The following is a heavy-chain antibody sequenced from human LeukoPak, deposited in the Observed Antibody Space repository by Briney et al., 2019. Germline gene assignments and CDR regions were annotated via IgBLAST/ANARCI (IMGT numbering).Heavy chain of an antibody. V-gene: IGHV1-18*01. CDR3: ARGGAPRGYCSSTSCYLFDY. CDR1: GYTFTSYG. J-gene: IGHJ4*02. D-gene: IGHD2-2*01. CDR2: ISAYNGNT. Sequence: GASVKVSCKASGYTFTSYGISWVRQAPGQGLEWMGWISAYNGNTNYAQKLQGRVTMTTDTSTSTAYMELRSLRSDDTAVYYCARGGAPRGYCSSTSCYLFDYWGQGTLVTVSS.